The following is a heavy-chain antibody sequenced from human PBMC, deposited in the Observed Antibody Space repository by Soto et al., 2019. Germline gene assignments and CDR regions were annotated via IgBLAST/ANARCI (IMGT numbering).Heavy chain of an antibody. CDR2: INHSGST. Sequence: ASETLSLTCAVYGGSFSGYYWSWIRQPPGKGLEWIGEINHSGSTNYNPSLKSRVTISVDTSKNQFSLKLSSVTAADTAVYYCARGGVWSIAARAGWWFDPWGQGTLVTV. V-gene: IGHV4-34*01. D-gene: IGHD6-6*01. CDR1: GGSFSGYY. CDR3: ARGGVWSIAARAGWWFDP. J-gene: IGHJ5*02.